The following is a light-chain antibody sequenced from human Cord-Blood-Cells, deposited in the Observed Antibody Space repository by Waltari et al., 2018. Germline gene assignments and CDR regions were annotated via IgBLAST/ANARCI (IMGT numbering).Light chain of an antibody. CDR1: QSIRSW. V-gene: IGKV1-5*01. CDR2: DAS. CDR3: QQYNSYST. Sequence: DIQLTHSPSTRSASGGDRVTITCRPSQSIRSWLASYQQKPGKAPKLLIYDASSLESGVPSRFSGSGAATEFTLTISSLQPDDFATYYCQQYNSYSTFGQGTKLEIK. J-gene: IGKJ2*01.